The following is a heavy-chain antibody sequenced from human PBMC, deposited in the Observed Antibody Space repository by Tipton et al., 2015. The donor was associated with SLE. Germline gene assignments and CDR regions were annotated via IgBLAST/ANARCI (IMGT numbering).Heavy chain of an antibody. CDR1: GGSISGYY. Sequence: LRLSCTVSGGSISGYYWSWVRQPPGKGLEWIGYIYYSGSTNYNPSLKSRVTISVDTSKNQFSLKLSSVTAADTAVYYCAREGSSCLFQHWGQGTLVTVSS. CDR3: AREGSSCLFQH. J-gene: IGHJ1*01. D-gene: IGHD6-13*01. CDR2: IYYSGST. V-gene: IGHV4-59*12.